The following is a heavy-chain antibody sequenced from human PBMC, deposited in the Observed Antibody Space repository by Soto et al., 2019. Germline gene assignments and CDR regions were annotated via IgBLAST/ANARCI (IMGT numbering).Heavy chain of an antibody. CDR2: ISAYNNIQT. V-gene: IGHV1-18*01. J-gene: IGHJ4*02. D-gene: IGHD1-26*01. CDR3: ARRSLSGTLSWTDY. Sequence: QVQLVQSGAEVKKPGASVKVSCKASGYTFTNYAINWVRQAPGQGLEWMGWISAYNNIQTMYAQNLLGRVTMTTDTSTSTSYMELRSLRSDDTAVYYCARRSLSGTLSWTDYWGQGTLITVSS. CDR1: GYTFTNYA.